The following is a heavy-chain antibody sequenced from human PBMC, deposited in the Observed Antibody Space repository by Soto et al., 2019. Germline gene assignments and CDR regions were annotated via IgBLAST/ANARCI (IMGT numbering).Heavy chain of an antibody. CDR1: GGSFSGYY. J-gene: IGHJ6*02. CDR3: ASPSEGDYGMDV. Sequence: QVQLQQWGAGLLKPSETLSLTCAVYGGSFSGYYWSWIRQPPGKGLEWIGEINHSGSTNYNPSLKSRVTISVDTSKNQFSLKLSSVTAADTAVYYCASPSEGDYGMDVWGQGTTVTVSS. V-gene: IGHV4-34*01. CDR2: INHSGST.